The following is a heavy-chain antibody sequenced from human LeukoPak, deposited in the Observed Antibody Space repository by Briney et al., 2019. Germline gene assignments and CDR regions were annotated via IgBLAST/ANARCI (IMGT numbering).Heavy chain of an antibody. CDR1: GGSISSSSYY. V-gene: IGHV4-39*01. CDR3: ARHTAFSSSSYNWFDP. Sequence: SETLSLTCTVSGGSISSSSYYWGWIRQPPGKGLEWIGSIYYSGSTYYNPSLKSRVTISVDTSKNQFSLKPSSVTAADTAVYYCARHTAFSSSSYNWFDPWGQGTLVTVSS. D-gene: IGHD6-6*01. CDR2: IYYSGST. J-gene: IGHJ5*02.